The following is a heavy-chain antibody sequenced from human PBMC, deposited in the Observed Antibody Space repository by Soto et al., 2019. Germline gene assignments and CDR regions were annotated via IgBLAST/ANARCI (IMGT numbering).Heavy chain of an antibody. J-gene: IGHJ5*02. CDR3: AKDARPYYYDSSGLNRRPWFAL. CDR2: ISFDGTDK. V-gene: IGHV3-30*18. Sequence: PGGSLRLSCAASGFTFSTYAMTWFRQAPGKGLKWVAFISFDGTDKYYADSVKGRFTISRDNSKNTLYLQMNSLRAEDTAVYYSAKDARPYYYDSSGLNRRPWFALWGQGTLVTVSS. CDR1: GFTFSTYA. D-gene: IGHD3-22*01.